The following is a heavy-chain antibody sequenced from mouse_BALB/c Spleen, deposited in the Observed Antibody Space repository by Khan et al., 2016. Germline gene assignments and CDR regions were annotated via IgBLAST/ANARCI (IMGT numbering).Heavy chain of an antibody. Sequence: QVQLQQSGAELARPGASVKLSCKASGYTFTSYWMQWVKQRPGQGLEWIGAIYPGDGDTRYTQKFKGKATLTADKSSSTAYMQLISLASEDSAVYYCASYYGSSYDYFDYWGQGTTLTVSS. V-gene: IGHV1-87*01. CDR3: ASYYGSSYDYFDY. D-gene: IGHD1-1*01. J-gene: IGHJ2*01. CDR2: IYPGDGDT. CDR1: GYTFTSYW.